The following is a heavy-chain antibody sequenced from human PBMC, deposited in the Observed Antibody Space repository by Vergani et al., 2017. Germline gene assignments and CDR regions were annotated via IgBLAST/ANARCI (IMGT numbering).Heavy chain of an antibody. D-gene: IGHD3-10*01. CDR1: GFTFSDYY. J-gene: IGHJ4*02. Sequence: QVQLVESGGGLVKPGGSLRLSCAASGFTFSDYYMSWIRQAPGKGLEWVSYISSSGSTIYYADSVKGRFTISRDNAKNSLYLQMNSLRAKDTAVYYCAKTYYYGSGSHYPFDYWGQGTLVTVSS. CDR2: ISSSGSTI. V-gene: IGHV3-11*01. CDR3: AKTYYYGSGSHYPFDY.